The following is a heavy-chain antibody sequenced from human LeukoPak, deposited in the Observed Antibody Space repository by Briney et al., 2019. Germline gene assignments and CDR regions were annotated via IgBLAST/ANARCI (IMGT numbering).Heavy chain of an antibody. J-gene: IGHJ2*01. D-gene: IGHD2-2*01. CDR1: GGIITNYA. V-gene: IGHV1-69*06. CDR2: IIPIIGTS. Sequence: SVKVSCKTSGGIITNYAISWVRQAPGQGLEWVAVIIPIIGTSNYAQKIQGTVTITADKSTNTAYLELSSLRSEAAAVYYCARVAAAIPRWYFDLWGRGTLVTVSS. CDR3: ARVAAAIPRWYFDL.